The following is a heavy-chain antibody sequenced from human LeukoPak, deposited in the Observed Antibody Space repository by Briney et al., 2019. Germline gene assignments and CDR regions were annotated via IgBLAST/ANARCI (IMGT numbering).Heavy chain of an antibody. V-gene: IGHV3-30*04. CDR1: GFTFSSYA. Sequence: GGSLRLSCAASGFTFSSYAMHWVRQAPGKGLEWVAVISYDGSNKYYADPVKGRFTISRDNSKNTLYLQMNSLRAEDTAVYYCARALGAAAGTNAFDIWGQGTMVTVSS. CDR2: ISYDGSNK. J-gene: IGHJ3*02. D-gene: IGHD6-13*01. CDR3: ARALGAAAGTNAFDI.